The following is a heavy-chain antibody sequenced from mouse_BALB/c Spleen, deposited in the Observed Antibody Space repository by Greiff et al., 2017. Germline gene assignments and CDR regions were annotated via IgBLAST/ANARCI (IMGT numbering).Heavy chain of an antibody. CDR1: GYTFTDYE. J-gene: IGHJ2*01. Sequence: QVQLQQSGAELVRPGASVTLSCKASGYTFTDYEMHWVKQTPVHGLEWIGAIDPETGGTAYNQKFKGKATLTADKSSSTAYMELRSLTSEDSAVYYCTRDDYDGVDYWGQGTTLTVSS. CDR2: IDPETGGT. D-gene: IGHD2-4*01. CDR3: TRDDYDGVDY. V-gene: IGHV1-15*01.